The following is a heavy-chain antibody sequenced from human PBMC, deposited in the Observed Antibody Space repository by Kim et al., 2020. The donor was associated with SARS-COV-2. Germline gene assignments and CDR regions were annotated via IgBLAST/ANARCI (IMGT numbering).Heavy chain of an antibody. CDR3: ARGTLEIGKIKWVWGRFDS. V-gene: IGHV3-21*01. D-gene: IGHD1-26*01. Sequence: GGSLRLSCAASGFTFSTYSMHWVRQAPGKGLEWVASISSSSSYKYYADSVKGRFTISRDNAKNSLYLQMNSLRAEDTAVYYCARGTLEIGKIKWVWGRFDSSGPGNLVTPSS. CDR2: ISSSSSYK. CDR1: GFTFSTYS. J-gene: IGHJ4*02.